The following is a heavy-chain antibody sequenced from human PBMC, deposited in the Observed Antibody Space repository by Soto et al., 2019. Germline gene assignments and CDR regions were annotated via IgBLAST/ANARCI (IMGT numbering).Heavy chain of an antibody. J-gene: IGHJ5*02. CDR1: GFTFSTYA. D-gene: IGHD5-18*01. Sequence: GGSLRLPCAASGFTFSTYAMQWARQAPGKGLEFVSSISSNGGTTNYAYSVKGRFTISRDNSRDTLCLQMGSLRPEDMAVYYSARDGRAMNASWGQGPLVTVSP. CDR2: ISSNGGTT. V-gene: IGHV3-64*01. CDR3: ARDGRAMNAS.